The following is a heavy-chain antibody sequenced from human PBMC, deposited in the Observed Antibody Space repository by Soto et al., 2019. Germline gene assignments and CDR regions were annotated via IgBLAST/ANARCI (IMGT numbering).Heavy chain of an antibody. CDR2: IGTTTDSM. CDR1: GFTFSSHG. J-gene: IGHJ2*01. Sequence: GGSLRLSCAASGFTFSSHGMNWVRKAPRKGLEWVSYIGTTTDSMFYADSVKGRFTISRDNARNSLYLQMNSLRDEDTAVYYCAWPAAGSYWYFDLWGRGTLVTVSS. V-gene: IGHV3-48*02. D-gene: IGHD6-13*01. CDR3: AWPAAGSYWYFDL.